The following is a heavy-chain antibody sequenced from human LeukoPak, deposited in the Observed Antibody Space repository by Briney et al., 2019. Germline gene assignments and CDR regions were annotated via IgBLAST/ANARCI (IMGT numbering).Heavy chain of an antibody. Sequence: ASVKFSCKASGYTFTSYGISWVRQAPGQGLKWMGWISAYNGNTNYAQKLQGRVTMTTDTSTSTAYMELRSLRSDDTAVYYCARGHGYQLLSSGWFDPWGQGTLVTVSS. V-gene: IGHV1-18*01. CDR1: GYTFTSYG. CDR2: ISAYNGNT. CDR3: ARGHGYQLLSSGWFDP. D-gene: IGHD2-2*01. J-gene: IGHJ5*02.